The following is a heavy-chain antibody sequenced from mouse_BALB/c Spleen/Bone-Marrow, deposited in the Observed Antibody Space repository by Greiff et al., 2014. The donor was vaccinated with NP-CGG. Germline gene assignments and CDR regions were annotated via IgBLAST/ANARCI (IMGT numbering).Heavy chain of an antibody. CDR2: IYPGDGDT. V-gene: IGHV1-82*01. D-gene: IGHD1-1*01. J-gene: IGHJ4*01. CDR1: GYAFGSSW. Sequence: VKLMESGPELVKPGASVKISCTGSGYAFGSSWMNWVKQRPGQGLEWIGRIYPGDGDTNSNGRFKGKATLTADRSSNTACMQLSSLTSVDSAVYFCARSAYYGSSYGAMDYWGQGTSVTVSS. CDR3: ARSAYYGSSYGAMDY.